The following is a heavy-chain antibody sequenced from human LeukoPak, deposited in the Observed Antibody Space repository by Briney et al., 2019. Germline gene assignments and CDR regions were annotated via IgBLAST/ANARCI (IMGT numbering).Heavy chain of an antibody. V-gene: IGHV3-11*01. J-gene: IGHJ4*02. CDR2: SSSSGSST. CDR3: TAAPNTTPGSLGH. Sequence: GGSLRLSCAASGFSFSDYYMNWIRQAPGKGLEWVSYSSSSGSSTYYADSVKGRFTISRDYAKNALFLQMNSLRAEDTAVYYCTAAPNTTPGSLGHWGQGTLVTVSS. CDR1: GFSFSDYY. D-gene: IGHD6-25*01.